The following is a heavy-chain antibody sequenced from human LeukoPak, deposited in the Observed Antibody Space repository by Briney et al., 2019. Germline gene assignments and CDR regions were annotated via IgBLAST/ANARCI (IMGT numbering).Heavy chain of an antibody. V-gene: IGHV4-59*01. D-gene: IGHD3-16*02. J-gene: IGHJ3*02. CDR3: ARLSPFDAFDI. Sequence: SETLSLTCTVSGGSISSYYWSWIRQPPGKGLEWIGYIYYSGSTNYNPSLKSRVTISVDTSKNQFSLKLSSMTAADTAVYYCARLSPFDAFDIWGQGTMVTVSS. CDR2: IYYSGST. CDR1: GGSISSYY.